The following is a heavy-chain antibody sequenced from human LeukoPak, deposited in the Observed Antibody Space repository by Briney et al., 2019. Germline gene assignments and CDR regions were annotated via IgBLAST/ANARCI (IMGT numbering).Heavy chain of an antibody. V-gene: IGHV3-21*01. CDR1: GFTFSSYS. CDR3: ARAGCTNGVCYRSNWFDP. D-gene: IGHD2-8*01. J-gene: IGHJ5*02. CDR2: ISSSSSYI. Sequence: GGSLRLSCAASGFTFSSYSMNWVRQAPGKGLEWVPSISSSSSYIYYADSVKGRFTISRDNAKNSLYLQMNSLRAEDTAVYYCARAGCTNGVCYRSNWFDPWGQGTLVTVSS.